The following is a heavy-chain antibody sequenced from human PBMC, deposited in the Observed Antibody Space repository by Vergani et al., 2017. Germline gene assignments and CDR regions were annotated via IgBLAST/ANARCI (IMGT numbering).Heavy chain of an antibody. J-gene: IGHJ6*02. Sequence: QVQLVQSGAEVKTPGASVKVSCKASGYTFTSYGISWVRQAPGPGLEWMGWISAYNGNTNYAQKLQGRVTMTTDTSTSTAYMELRSLRSDDTAVYYCARAGSVVLMVYASADYYYYGMDVWGQGTTVTVSS. CDR1: GYTFTSYG. D-gene: IGHD2-8*01. V-gene: IGHV1-18*01. CDR3: ARAGSVVLMVYASADYYYYGMDV. CDR2: ISAYNGNT.